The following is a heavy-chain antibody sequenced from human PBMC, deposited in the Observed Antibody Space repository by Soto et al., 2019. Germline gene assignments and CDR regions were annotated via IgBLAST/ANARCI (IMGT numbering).Heavy chain of an antibody. CDR3: AKDPALTTTVPVRGRNYCYYYG. D-gene: IGHD4-17*01. V-gene: IGHV3-30-3*01. J-gene: IGHJ6*01. CDR2: ISYDGSNK. Sequence: GGSLRLSCAASGFTFSSYAMHWVRQAPGKGLEWVAVISYDGSNKYYADSVKGRFTISRDNSKNTLYLQMNSLRAEDTAVYYCAKDPALTTTVPVRGRNYCYYYG. CDR1: GFTFSSYA.